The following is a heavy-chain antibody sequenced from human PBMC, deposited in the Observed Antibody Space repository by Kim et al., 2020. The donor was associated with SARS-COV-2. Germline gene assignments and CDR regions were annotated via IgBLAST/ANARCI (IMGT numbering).Heavy chain of an antibody. CDR1: GFTFSSYA. CDR2: ISGSGGST. CDR3: AKDGGLGAAAGPQWLVPAYYYYGMDV. J-gene: IGHJ6*02. Sequence: GGSLRLSCAASGFTFSSYAMSWVRQAPGKGLEWVSAISGSGGSTYYADSVKGRFTISRDNSKNTLYLQMNSLRAEDTAVYYCAKDGGLGAAAGPQWLVPAYYYYGMDVWGQGTTVTVSS. D-gene: IGHD6-19*01. V-gene: IGHV3-23*01.